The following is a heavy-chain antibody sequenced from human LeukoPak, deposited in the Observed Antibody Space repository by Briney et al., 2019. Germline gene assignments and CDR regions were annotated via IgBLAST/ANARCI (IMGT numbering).Heavy chain of an antibody. J-gene: IGHJ4*02. CDR2: IYYSGST. V-gene: IGHV4-59*01. CDR3: ARGPSGWFEYYFDY. Sequence: SETLSLTCTVSGGSISSYYWSWIRQPPGKGLEWIGYIYYSGSTNYNPSLKSRVTISVDTSKNQFSLKLSSMTAADTAVYYCARGPSGWFEYYFDYWGQGTLVTVSS. D-gene: IGHD6-19*01. CDR1: GGSISSYY.